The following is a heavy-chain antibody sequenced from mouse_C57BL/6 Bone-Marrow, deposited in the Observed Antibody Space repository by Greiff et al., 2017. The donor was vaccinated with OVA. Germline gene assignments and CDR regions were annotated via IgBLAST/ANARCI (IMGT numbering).Heavy chain of an antibody. D-gene: IGHD2-2*01. J-gene: IGHJ4*01. CDR1: GYTFTSYW. CDR2: IDPSDSET. V-gene: IGHV1-52*01. Sequence: QVQLQQPGAELVRPGSSVKLSCKASGYTFTSYWMHWVKQRPIQGLEWIGNIDPSDSETHYNQKFKDKATLTVDKSSSTAYMQLSSLTSEDSAVYYCATGLWLRRGYAMDYWGQGTSVTVSS. CDR3: ATGLWLRRGYAMDY.